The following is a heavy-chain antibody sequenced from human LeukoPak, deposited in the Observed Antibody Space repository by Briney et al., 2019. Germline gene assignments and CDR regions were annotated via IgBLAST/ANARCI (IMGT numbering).Heavy chain of an antibody. D-gene: IGHD3-22*01. J-gene: IGHJ4*02. V-gene: IGHV4-4*07. CDR1: GGSISSYY. Sequence: SETLSLTCTVSGGSISSYYWSWIRQLAGKGLEWIGRIYTSGSTNYNPSLKSRVTMSVDTSKNQFSLKLSSVTAADTAVYYCARDATLNYYDSSGPTDWGQGTLVTVSS. CDR2: IYTSGST. CDR3: ARDATLNYYDSSGPTD.